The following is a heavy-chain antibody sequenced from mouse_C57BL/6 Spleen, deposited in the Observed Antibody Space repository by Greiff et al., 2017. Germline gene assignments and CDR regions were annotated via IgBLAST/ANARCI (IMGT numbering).Heavy chain of an antibody. CDR2: IDPEDGET. V-gene: IGHV14-2*01. CDR1: GFHITDYY. CDR3: ARWVPHYFDT. Sequence: VQLQQSGAELVKPGASVKLSCTATGFHITDYYMHWLKQRTEQGLQWIGRIDPEDGETKYAPKFQGKATITADTSSNTAYLPLCSLTSEDTAVYYCARWVPHYFDTWGEGATLTVSS. J-gene: IGHJ2*01.